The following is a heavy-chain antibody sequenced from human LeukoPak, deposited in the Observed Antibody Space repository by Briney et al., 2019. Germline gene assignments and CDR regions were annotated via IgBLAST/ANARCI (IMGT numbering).Heavy chain of an antibody. CDR2: ISYDGSNK. D-gene: IGHD1-14*01. V-gene: IGHV3-30*04. Sequence: GGSLRLSCAASGFTFSSYAMHWVRQAPGKGLEWVAVISYDGSNKYYADSVKGRFTISRDNSKNTLYLQMNSLRADDTAVYYCARDNTGFDYWGQGTLVTVSS. CDR3: ARDNTGFDY. J-gene: IGHJ4*02. CDR1: GFTFSSYA.